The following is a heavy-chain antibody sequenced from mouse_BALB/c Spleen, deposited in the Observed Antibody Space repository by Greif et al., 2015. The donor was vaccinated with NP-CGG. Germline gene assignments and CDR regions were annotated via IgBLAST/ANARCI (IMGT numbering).Heavy chain of an antibody. J-gene: IGHJ3*01. CDR3: ATYYYGSSGFAY. CDR2: IVPANDNT. D-gene: IGHD1-1*01. V-gene: IGHV14-3*02. CDR1: GFNIKDTY. Sequence: EVQGVESGAEVVKPGASVKLSCTASGFNIKDTYMTWVKQRPEQGLEWIGRIVPANDNTKYDPKFQGKATITADTSPNTAYLQLSSLTSEDTAVYYCATYYYGSSGFAYWGQGTLVAVSA.